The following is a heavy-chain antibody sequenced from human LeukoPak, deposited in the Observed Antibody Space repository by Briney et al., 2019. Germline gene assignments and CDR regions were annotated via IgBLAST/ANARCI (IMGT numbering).Heavy chain of an antibody. CDR3: AKDLKQQLAKVIFDY. CDR2: IRYDGSNK. V-gene: IGHV3-30*02. Sequence: GGSLGLSCAASGFTFSSYGMHWVRQAPGKGLEWVAFIRYDGSNKYYADSVKGRFTISRDNSKNTLYLQMNSLRAEDTAVYYCAKDLKQQLAKVIFDYWGQGTLVTVSS. D-gene: IGHD6-13*01. CDR1: GFTFSSYG. J-gene: IGHJ4*02.